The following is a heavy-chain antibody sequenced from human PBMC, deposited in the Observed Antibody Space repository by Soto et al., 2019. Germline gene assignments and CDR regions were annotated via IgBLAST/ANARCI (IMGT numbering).Heavy chain of an antibody. J-gene: IGHJ5*02. CDR3: AKGPRITIFGVVKPETGWFDP. V-gene: IGHV3-23*01. CDR2: ISGSGGST. Sequence: GGSLRLSCAASGFTFSSYARSWVRQAPGKGLEWVSAISGSGGSTYYADSVKGRFTISRDNSKNTLYLQMNSLRAEDTAVYYCAKGPRITIFGVVKPETGWFDPWGQGSLVTVSS. CDR1: GFTFSSYA. D-gene: IGHD3-3*01.